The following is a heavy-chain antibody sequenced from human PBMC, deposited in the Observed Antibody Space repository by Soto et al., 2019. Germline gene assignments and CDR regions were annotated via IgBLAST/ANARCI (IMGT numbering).Heavy chain of an antibody. Sequence: EVQLLESGGGLVQPGGSLRLSCAASGFTFNAYAMTWVRQAPGKGLEWVSAIGGSGGNRYYADSVRGRFTISRDNTKDTVDLQMNSLRVEDTAGYYCARVASDYITSVDNWGQGILGTVSS. V-gene: IGHV3-23*01. J-gene: IGHJ4*02. D-gene: IGHD4-4*01. CDR1: GFTFNAYA. CDR2: IGGSGGNR. CDR3: ARVASDYITSVDN.